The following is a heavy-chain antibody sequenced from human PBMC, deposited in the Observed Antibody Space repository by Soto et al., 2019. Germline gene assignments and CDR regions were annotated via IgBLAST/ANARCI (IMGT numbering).Heavy chain of an antibody. CDR3: ARGVGRSSWTSFDS. Sequence: ASETLSLTCTVSGGSISSDYWSRIRQPAGKGLEWIGRIYISENTHYNPSLRSRVSMSLDTSKNQLSLNLSSVTAADTAVYYCARGVGRSSWTSFDSWGQGTLVTVSS. J-gene: IGHJ4*02. V-gene: IGHV4-4*07. CDR1: GGSISSDY. D-gene: IGHD6-13*01. CDR2: IYISENT.